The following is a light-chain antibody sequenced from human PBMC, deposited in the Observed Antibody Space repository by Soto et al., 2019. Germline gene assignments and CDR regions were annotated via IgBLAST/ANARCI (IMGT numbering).Light chain of an antibody. CDR3: QRYNSLPVT. J-gene: IGKJ5*01. Sequence: ARVTITCQSSQDIRYYLNWYQQKTGQAPKLLIYDASQLETGVTSRFSGSGSGTDFTFTSNILQPEDIVTYYWQRYNSLPVTFGQGTRLEIK. CDR2: DAS. V-gene: IGKV1-33*01. CDR1: QDIRYY.